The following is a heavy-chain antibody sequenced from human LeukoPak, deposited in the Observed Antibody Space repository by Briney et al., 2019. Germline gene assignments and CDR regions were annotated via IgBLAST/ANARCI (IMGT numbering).Heavy chain of an antibody. J-gene: IGHJ4*02. CDR1: GFTFSSYS. CDR2: ISTSSSYI. Sequence: GGSLRLSCAASGFTFSSYSMNWVRQAPGKGLEWVSSISTSSSYIYYADSMKGRFTISRDNGKNSLYLQMNGLRAEDTAVYYCARDATVVGTHAFDYWGRGTLVTVSS. D-gene: IGHD4-23*01. V-gene: IGHV3-21*01. CDR3: ARDATVVGTHAFDY.